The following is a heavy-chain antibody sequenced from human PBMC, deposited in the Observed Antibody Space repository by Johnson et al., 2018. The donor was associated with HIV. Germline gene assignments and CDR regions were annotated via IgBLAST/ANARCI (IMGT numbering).Heavy chain of an antibody. CDR2: IYSGGRS. D-gene: IGHD1-7*01. J-gene: IGHJ3*02. V-gene: IGHV3-66*01. CDR1: GFTVRSNY. Sequence: VQLVESGGGLVQPGGSLRLSCVASGFTVRSNYMSWVRQAPGKGLEWVSVIYSGGRSYYADSVKGRLTLSRDNSKNTLYLQMNSLKSEDTAVYYCTTDQVGRNYGGKYHIWGQGTMVTVSS. CDR3: TTDQVGRNYGGKYHI.